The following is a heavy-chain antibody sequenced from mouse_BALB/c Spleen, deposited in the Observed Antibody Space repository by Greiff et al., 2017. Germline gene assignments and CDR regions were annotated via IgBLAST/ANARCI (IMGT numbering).Heavy chain of an antibody. V-gene: IGHV5-6*01. D-gene: IGHD3-3*01. CDR3: ARQADNFDV. Sequence: EVLLVESGGDLVKPGGSLNLSCAASGFTFSSYGMSWVRQTPDKRLEWVATISSGGSYTYYPDSVTGRFTISSDNAKNTLYLQMSSLKSEDTAMYYCARQADNFDVWGAGTTVTVSS. CDR2: ISSGGSYT. J-gene: IGHJ1*01. CDR1: GFTFSSYG.